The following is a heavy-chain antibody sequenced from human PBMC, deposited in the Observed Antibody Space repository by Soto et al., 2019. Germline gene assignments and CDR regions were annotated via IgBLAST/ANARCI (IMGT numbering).Heavy chain of an antibody. D-gene: IGHD6-19*01. CDR2: IIPILGIA. J-gene: IGHJ4*02. CDR3: ARDSGRSSGTLY. CDR1: GGTFSSYT. V-gene: IGHV1-69*08. Sequence: QVQLVQSGAEVKKPGSSVKVSCKASGGTFSSYTISWVRQAPGQWLEWMGRIIPILGIANYAQKFQGRVTITADKSTSTAYMELSSLRSEDTAVYYCARDSGRSSGTLYWGQGTLVTVSS.